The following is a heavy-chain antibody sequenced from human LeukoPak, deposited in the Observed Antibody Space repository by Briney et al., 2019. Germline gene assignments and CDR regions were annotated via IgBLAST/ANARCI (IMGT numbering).Heavy chain of an antibody. D-gene: IGHD3-22*01. CDR1: GFTFNYYG. CDR2: IRYDGNDK. CDR3: ARVSDYYDSSGYFDY. V-gene: IGHV3-30*02. J-gene: IGHJ4*02. Sequence: GGSLRLSCAASGFTFNYYGFHWVRQAPGKGLEWVAFIRYDGNDKFYADSVKGRFTISRDTSRNTLYLQMNSLRTDDTAVYYCARVSDYYDSSGYFDYWGQGTLVTVSS.